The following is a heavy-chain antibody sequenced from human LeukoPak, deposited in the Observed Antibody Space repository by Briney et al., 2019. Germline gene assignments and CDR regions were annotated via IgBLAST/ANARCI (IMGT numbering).Heavy chain of an antibody. V-gene: IGHV4-4*07. CDR2: IYTSWST. Sequence: SETLSLTCTVTGGSISSYYWSWLRQPAGKGLEWIGRIYTSWSTNYNPSLKSRVTMSVDTSKNQFSLKLSSVTAADTAVYYCARGGGRVTIFGVVSTVFDYWGQGTLVTVSS. D-gene: IGHD3-3*01. CDR1: GGSISSYY. J-gene: IGHJ4*02. CDR3: ARGGGRVTIFGVVSTVFDY.